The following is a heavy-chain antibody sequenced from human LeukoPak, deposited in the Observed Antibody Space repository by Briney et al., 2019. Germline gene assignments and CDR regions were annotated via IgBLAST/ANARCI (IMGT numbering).Heavy chain of an antibody. V-gene: IGHV3-7*01. CDR2: IKQDGSEK. CDR1: GFTFSGYW. J-gene: IGHJ3*02. Sequence: PGGSLRLSCVASGFTFSGYWMSWVRQAPGKGLEWVANIKQDGSEKYYVDSVKGRFTISRDNAKNSLYLQMNSLTVEDTAVSYCARVRGGYCSSTSCSDAFDIWGQGTMVTVSS. D-gene: IGHD2-2*01. CDR3: ARVRGGYCSSTSCSDAFDI.